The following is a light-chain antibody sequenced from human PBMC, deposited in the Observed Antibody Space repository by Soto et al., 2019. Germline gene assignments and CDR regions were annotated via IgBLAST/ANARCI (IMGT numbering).Light chain of an antibody. CDR2: AAS. CDR3: QQSYITPPYT. CDR1: QIISSY. V-gene: IGKV1-39*01. Sequence: DIQMTQSPSSLSAPVGDRVTITFRASQIISSYLNWYQQKPGKAPKLLIYAASSLQSGVPSRFSGSGSGTDFTLTISSVQPEDFATYYCQQSYITPPYTFGQRA. J-gene: IGKJ2*01.